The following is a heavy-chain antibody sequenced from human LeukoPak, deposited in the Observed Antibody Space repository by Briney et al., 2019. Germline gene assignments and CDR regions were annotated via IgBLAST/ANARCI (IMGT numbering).Heavy chain of an antibody. J-gene: IGHJ4*02. CDR1: GGSISSYY. CDR2: IYYSGST. Sequence: SETLSLTCTVSGGSISSYYWGWTRQPPGKGLEWIGCIYYSGSTYYNPSLKSRVTISVDTSKNQFSLKLSSVTAADTAIYYCASGFTSGWYRTGDYWGQGTLVTVSS. D-gene: IGHD6-19*01. V-gene: IGHV4-39*07. CDR3: ASGFTSGWYRTGDY.